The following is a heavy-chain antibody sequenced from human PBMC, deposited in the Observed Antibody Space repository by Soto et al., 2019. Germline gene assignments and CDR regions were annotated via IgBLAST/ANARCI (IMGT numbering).Heavy chain of an antibody. J-gene: IGHJ6*02. CDR2: IIPIFGTA. CDR3: ARDNYGGNSAYYYGMDV. CDR1: GGTFSSYA. Sequence: EASVKVTCKASGGTFSSYAISSVRQAPGQVLEWMGGIIPIFGTANYAQKFQGRVTITADESTSTAYMELSSLRSEDTAVYYCARDNYGGNSAYYYGMDVWGQGTTVTVSS. D-gene: IGHD4-17*01. V-gene: IGHV1-69*13.